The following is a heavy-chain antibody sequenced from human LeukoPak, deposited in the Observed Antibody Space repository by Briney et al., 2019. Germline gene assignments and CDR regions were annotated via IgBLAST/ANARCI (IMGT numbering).Heavy chain of an antibody. Sequence: ASVKVSCKTSGYTFTNYGISWVRQAPGQRLEWMGWISAYNGNTNYAQRLQGRVTMTTDTSTSTAYMELRSLRSDDTAVYYCASHPYYYGSGSYKYWFDPWGQGTLVTVSS. CDR2: ISAYNGNT. CDR3: ASHPYYYGSGSYKYWFDP. V-gene: IGHV1-18*01. J-gene: IGHJ5*02. CDR1: GYTFTNYG. D-gene: IGHD3-10*01.